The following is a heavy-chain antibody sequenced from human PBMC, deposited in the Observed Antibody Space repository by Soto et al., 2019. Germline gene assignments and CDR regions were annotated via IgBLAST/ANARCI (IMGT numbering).Heavy chain of an antibody. Sequence: QVQLQQWGAGLLKPSETLSLTCGVYGGSFRGSYWSWIRQPPGKGLEWIGEINDSGSTNHNPSLKRRVTISVDTSTNQFSLSLRSVTAADTAVYYCASGRDKDNYWGQGTLVTVSS. J-gene: IGHJ4*02. V-gene: IGHV4-34*01. CDR1: GGSFRGSY. CDR2: INDSGST. CDR3: ASGRDKDNY.